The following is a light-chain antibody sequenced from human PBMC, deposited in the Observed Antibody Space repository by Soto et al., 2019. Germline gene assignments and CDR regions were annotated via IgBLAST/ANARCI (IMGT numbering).Light chain of an antibody. Sequence: EIVLAQSPGTLSLSPGDRATLSCRASQSVSSSYLAWYQQKPGQAPRLLIYAASSRATGIPDRFSGSGSGTDFTLTISGLEPEDFAVYTCQQYGSSPYTFGQGTKLEIK. V-gene: IGKV3-20*01. J-gene: IGKJ2*01. CDR1: QSVSSSY. CDR3: QQYGSSPYT. CDR2: AAS.